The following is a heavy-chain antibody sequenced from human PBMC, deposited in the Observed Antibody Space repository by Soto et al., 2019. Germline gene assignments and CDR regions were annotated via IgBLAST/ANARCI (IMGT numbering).Heavy chain of an antibody. CDR1: GFSFSSSW. Sequence: EVQLVESGGGLVQPGGSLRLSSAASGFSFSSSWRHWVRQAPGKGLVWVSRISFDGTATTSADAVKGRFIISRDNAKNTLFLQMHNLRADDTAMYYCARDRRLRGHPFDIWGQGTFVSVSS. V-gene: IGHV3-74*03. D-gene: IGHD2-21*02. CDR3: ARDRRLRGHPFDI. CDR2: ISFDGTAT. J-gene: IGHJ3*02.